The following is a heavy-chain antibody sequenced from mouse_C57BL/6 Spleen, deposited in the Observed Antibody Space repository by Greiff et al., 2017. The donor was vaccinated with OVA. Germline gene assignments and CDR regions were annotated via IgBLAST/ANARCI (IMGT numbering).Heavy chain of an antibody. Sequence: QVQLKESDAEFVKPGASVKISCKVSGYTFTDHTIHWMKQRPEQGLEWIGYIYPRDCSTKYNEKFKGNATLTADKSSSTASMQLNSLTSEDSAVYFCARGTTVYGFDYWGKGTTLTVSA. V-gene: IGHV1-78*01. J-gene: IGHJ2*01. D-gene: IGHD1-1*01. CDR2: IYPRDCST. CDR1: GYTFTDHT. CDR3: ARGTTVYGFDY.